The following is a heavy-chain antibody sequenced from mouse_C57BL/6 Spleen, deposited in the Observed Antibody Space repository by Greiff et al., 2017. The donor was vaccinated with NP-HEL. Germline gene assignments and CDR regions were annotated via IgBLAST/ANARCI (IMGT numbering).Heavy chain of an antibody. J-gene: IGHJ1*03. CDR1: GYAFSSYW. V-gene: IGHV1-80*01. Sequence: VQLQQSGAELVKPGASVKISCKASGYAFSSYWMNWVKQRPGKGLEWIGQIYPGDGDTNYNGKFKGKATLTADKSSSTAYMQLSSLTSEDSAVYFCARRGMSHWYFDVWGTGTTVTVSS. CDR2: IYPGDGDT. CDR3: ARRGMSHWYFDV.